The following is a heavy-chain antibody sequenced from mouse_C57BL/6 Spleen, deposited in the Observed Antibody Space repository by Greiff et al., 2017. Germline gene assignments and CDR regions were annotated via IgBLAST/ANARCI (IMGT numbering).Heavy chain of an antibody. CDR3: ARSGYYGSIY. V-gene: IGHV1-26*01. CDR1: GYTFTDYY. Sequence: EVKLQQSGPELVKPGASVKISCKASGYTFTDYYMNWVKRSHGKSLEWIGDINPNNGGTSYNQKFKGKATLTVDKSSSTAYMELRSLTSEDSAVYYCARSGYYGSIYWGQGTTLTVSS. J-gene: IGHJ2*01. D-gene: IGHD1-1*01. CDR2: INPNNGGT.